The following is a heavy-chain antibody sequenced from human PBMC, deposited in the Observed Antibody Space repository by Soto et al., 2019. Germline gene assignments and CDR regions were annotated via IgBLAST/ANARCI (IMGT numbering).Heavy chain of an antibody. D-gene: IGHD6-6*01. V-gene: IGHV1-8*01. Sequence: ASVKVSCKASGYTFTSYDINWVRQATGQGLEWMGWMNPNSGNTGYAQKFQGRVTMTRNTSISTAYMELSSLRSEDTAVYYCARGHRLGYSSSSRVNGYWGQGTLVTVSS. CDR2: MNPNSGNT. J-gene: IGHJ4*02. CDR1: GYTFTSYD. CDR3: ARGHRLGYSSSSRVNGY.